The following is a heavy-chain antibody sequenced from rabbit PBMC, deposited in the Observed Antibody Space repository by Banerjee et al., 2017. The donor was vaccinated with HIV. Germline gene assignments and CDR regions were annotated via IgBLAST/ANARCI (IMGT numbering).Heavy chain of an antibody. CDR2: IDPVFGST. V-gene: IGHV1S40*01. D-gene: IGHD6-1*01. J-gene: IGHJ4*01. CDR3: TRAAGYGGYGYSTGFTL. CDR1: GFSFSSSYY. Sequence: QSLEESGGDLVKPGASLTLTCTASGFSFSSSYYMCWVRQAPGKGLEWIGYIDPVFGSTYYANWVNGRFTISLDNAQNTVFLQMTSLTAADTATYFCTRAAGYGGYGYSTGFTLWGQGTLVTVS.